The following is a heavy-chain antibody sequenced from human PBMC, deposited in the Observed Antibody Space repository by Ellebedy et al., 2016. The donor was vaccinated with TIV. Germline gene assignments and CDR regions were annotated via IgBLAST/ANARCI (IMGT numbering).Heavy chain of an antibody. CDR3: ARSSGWDRFDY. CDR2: IYYSGST. CDR1: GGSISSYY. D-gene: IGHD6-19*01. J-gene: IGHJ4*02. Sequence: MPSETLSLTCTVSGGSISSYYWSWIRQPPGKGLEWIWYIYYSGSTNYNPSLKSRVTIAVDTSKKQNSLKLRSVTAADTAVYYCARSSGWDRFDYWGQGTLVTVSS. V-gene: IGHV4-59*01.